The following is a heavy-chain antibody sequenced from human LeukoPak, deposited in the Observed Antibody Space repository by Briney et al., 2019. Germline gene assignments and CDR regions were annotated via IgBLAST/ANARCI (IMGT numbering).Heavy chain of an antibody. V-gene: IGHV4-59*01. D-gene: IGHD4-17*01. Sequence: SETLSLTCTVSGGSISSYYWSWIRQPPGEGLEWIGYIYYSGSTNYNPSLKSRVTISVDTSKNQFSLKLSSVTAADTAVYYCARDYYGDFYFDYWGQGTLVTVSS. CDR3: ARDYYGDFYFDY. CDR2: IYYSGST. CDR1: GGSISSYY. J-gene: IGHJ4*02.